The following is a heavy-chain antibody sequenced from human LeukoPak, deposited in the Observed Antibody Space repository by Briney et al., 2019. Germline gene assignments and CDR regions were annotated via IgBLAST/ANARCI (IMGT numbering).Heavy chain of an antibody. Sequence: ASVKVSCKASGYTFTSYDINWVRQATGQGLEWMGWMNPNSGNTGYAQKLQGRVTMTRNTSISTAYMELSSLRSEDTAVYYCARVYDYYYYYGMDVWGQGTTVTVSS. CDR3: ARVYDYYYYYGMDV. V-gene: IGHV1-8*01. CDR2: MNPNSGNT. D-gene: IGHD3-16*01. J-gene: IGHJ6*02. CDR1: GYTFTSYD.